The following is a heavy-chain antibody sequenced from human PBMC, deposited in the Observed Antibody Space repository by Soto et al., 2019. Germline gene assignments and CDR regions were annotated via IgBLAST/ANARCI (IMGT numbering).Heavy chain of an antibody. D-gene: IGHD3-10*01. Sequence: EVQLVESGGGLVKPGGSLRLSCAASGFTFSSYSMNWVRQAPGKGLEWVTSISSGTSYIYYADSVKGRFTISRDNAKNSLYLQMNSLRAEDTAVYYCARLEWDYYYGSGSYDEFDQWGQGALVTVSS. V-gene: IGHV3-21*01. CDR2: ISSGTSYI. J-gene: IGHJ4*02. CDR3: ARLEWDYYYGSGSYDEFDQ. CDR1: GFTFSSYS.